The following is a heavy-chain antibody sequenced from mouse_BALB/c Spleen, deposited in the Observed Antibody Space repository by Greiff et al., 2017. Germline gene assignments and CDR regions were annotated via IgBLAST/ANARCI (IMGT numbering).Heavy chain of an antibody. CDR1: GYTFTSYW. CDR3: TRKKYGNYWYFDV. D-gene: IGHD2-10*02. Sequence: VQLQQPGAELVKPGASVKMSCTASGYTFTSYWMHWVKQRPGQGLEWIGVIDPSDSYTSYNQKFKGKATLTVDTSSSTAYMQLSSLTSEDSAVYYCTRKKYGNYWYFDVWGAGTTVTVSS. V-gene: IGHV1S127*01. J-gene: IGHJ1*01. CDR2: IDPSDSYT.